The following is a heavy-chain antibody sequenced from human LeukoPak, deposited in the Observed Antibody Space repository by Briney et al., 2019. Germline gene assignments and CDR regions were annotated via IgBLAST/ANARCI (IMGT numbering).Heavy chain of an antibody. CDR2: IYPGDSDT. CDR1: GYSFTNYW. CDR3: ARLDDSSGYYSYFDY. D-gene: IGHD3-22*01. Sequence: GESLKISCKGSGYSFTNYWIGWVRQMPGKGLEWMGIIYPGDSDTRHSPSFQGQVTISADRSISTAYLQWSSLKASDTAMYYCARLDDSSGYYSYFDYWGQGTLVTVSS. V-gene: IGHV5-51*01. J-gene: IGHJ4*02.